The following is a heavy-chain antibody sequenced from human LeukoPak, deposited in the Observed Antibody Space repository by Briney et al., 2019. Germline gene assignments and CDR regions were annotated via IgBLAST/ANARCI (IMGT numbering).Heavy chain of an antibody. V-gene: IGHV4-39*07. Sequence: SETLSLTCTVSGGSISSSSYYWGWIRQPPGKGLEWIGSIYYGGSTYYNPSLKSRVTISEDTSENQFSLKLSSVTAADMGVYYCARVWSYDGSAGIDYWGQGTLVTVSS. CDR1: GGSISSSSYY. J-gene: IGHJ4*02. CDR2: IYYGGST. CDR3: ARVWSYDGSAGIDY. D-gene: IGHD3-22*01.